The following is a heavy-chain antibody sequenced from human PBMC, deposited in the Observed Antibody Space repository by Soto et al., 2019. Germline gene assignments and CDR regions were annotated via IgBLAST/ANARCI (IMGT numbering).Heavy chain of an antibody. CDR2: IRSKAYGGTT. J-gene: IGHJ4*02. Sequence: PGGSLRLSCTASGFTFGDYAMSWFRQAPGKGLEWVGFIRSKAYGGTTEYAASVKGRFTISRDDSKSIAYLQMNSLTVEDTAIYYCASLDTARIQIAGYWGQGIQVTVSS. CDR3: ASLDTARIQIAGY. V-gene: IGHV3-49*03. D-gene: IGHD5-18*01. CDR1: GFTFGDYA.